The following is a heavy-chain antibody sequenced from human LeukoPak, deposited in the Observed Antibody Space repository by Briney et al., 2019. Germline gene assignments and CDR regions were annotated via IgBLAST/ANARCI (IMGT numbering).Heavy chain of an antibody. CDR3: AREVRGSGSYGMDV. Sequence: GASVKVSCKASGYTFTGYYMHWVRQAPGQGLEWMGWINPNSGGTNYAQKFQGRVTMTRDTSISTAYMELSRPRSDDTAVYYCAREVRGSGSYGMDVWGQGTTVTVSS. CDR2: INPNSGGT. D-gene: IGHD3-10*01. CDR1: GYTFTGYY. J-gene: IGHJ6*02. V-gene: IGHV1-2*02.